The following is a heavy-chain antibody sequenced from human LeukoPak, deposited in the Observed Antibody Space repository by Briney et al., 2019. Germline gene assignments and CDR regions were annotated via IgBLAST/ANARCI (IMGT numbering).Heavy chain of an antibody. CDR3: AREGPYSSSPFDY. CDR1: GYTFTSYG. Sequence: SVKVSCKASGYTFTSYGISWVRQAPGQGLEWMGGIIPIFGTANYAQKFQGRVTITTDESTSTAYMELSSPRSEDTAVYYCAREGPYSSSPFDYWGQGTLVTVSS. V-gene: IGHV1-69*05. D-gene: IGHD6-6*01. J-gene: IGHJ4*02. CDR2: IIPIFGTA.